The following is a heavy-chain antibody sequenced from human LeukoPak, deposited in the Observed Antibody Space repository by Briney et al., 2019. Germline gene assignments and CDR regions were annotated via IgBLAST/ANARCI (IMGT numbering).Heavy chain of an antibody. J-gene: IGHJ4*02. V-gene: IGHV1-46*01. CDR2: INPSGGST. CDR1: GYTFSGYY. CDR3: ARSTRHLDY. Sequence: ASVKVSCTASGYTFSGYYMHWVRQAPGQGLEWMGIINPSGGSTSYAQKFQGRVTMTRDTSTSTVYMELSSLRSEDTAVYYCARSTRHLDYWGQGTLVTVSS.